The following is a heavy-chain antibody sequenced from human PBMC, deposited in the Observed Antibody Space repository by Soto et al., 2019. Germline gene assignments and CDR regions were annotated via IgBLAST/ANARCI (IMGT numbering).Heavy chain of an antibody. Sequence: PGGPLSLSFAAPGFAFITYPLPGAAKVPGRGLEWVAVISYDGSNKFYADSVKGRFTISRDNSKSTLYLQMSSLRPEDTAVYYCAKARDGHNYSLGSWGQGTLVTVSS. J-gene: IGHJ4*02. CDR1: GFAFITYP. CDR2: ISYDGSNK. CDR3: AKARDGHNYSLGS. V-gene: IGHV3-30-3*01. D-gene: IGHD5-12*01.